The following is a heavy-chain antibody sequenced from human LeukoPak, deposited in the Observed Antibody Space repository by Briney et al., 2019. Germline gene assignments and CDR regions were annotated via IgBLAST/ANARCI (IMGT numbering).Heavy chain of an antibody. D-gene: IGHD3-10*01. J-gene: IGHJ4*02. V-gene: IGHV5-51*01. Sequence: GEPLQISCQGSGYRFTSYWIGWVRQLPGKGLEWMGIIYPGDSDTRYSPSFQGQVTISADKSISTAYLQWSSLKASDTAMYYCARESSETMVRGAHFDYWGQGTLVTVSS. CDR2: IYPGDSDT. CDR3: ARESSETMVRGAHFDY. CDR1: GYRFTSYW.